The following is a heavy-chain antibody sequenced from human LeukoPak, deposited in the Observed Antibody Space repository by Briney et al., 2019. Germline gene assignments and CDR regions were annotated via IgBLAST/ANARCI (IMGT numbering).Heavy chain of an antibody. CDR3: ARDWGVGGRPGYMDV. J-gene: IGHJ6*03. V-gene: IGHV4-61*01. Sequence: SETLSLTCTVSGGSISSGSYYWHWIRQPPGKGLEWIGYIYYSGSTDYNPSLKSRVTILVDTSKNQFSLKLSSVTAADTAVYFCARDWGVGGRPGYMDVWGKGTTVTVSS. CDR2: IYYSGST. CDR1: GGSISSGSYY. D-gene: IGHD6-6*01.